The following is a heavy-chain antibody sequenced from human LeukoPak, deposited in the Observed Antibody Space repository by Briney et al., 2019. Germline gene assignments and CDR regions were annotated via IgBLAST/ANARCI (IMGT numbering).Heavy chain of an antibody. Sequence: GGSLRLSCAASGFTFSDYYMSWIRQAPGKGLEWVSYISSSGSTIYYADSVKGRFTISRDNAKNSLYLQMNSLRAEDTAVYYCARDSPWGMVRRNWFDPWGQGTLVTVSS. D-gene: IGHD3-16*01. J-gene: IGHJ5*02. CDR1: GFTFSDYY. CDR2: ISSSGSTI. CDR3: ARDSPWGMVRRNWFDP. V-gene: IGHV3-11*01.